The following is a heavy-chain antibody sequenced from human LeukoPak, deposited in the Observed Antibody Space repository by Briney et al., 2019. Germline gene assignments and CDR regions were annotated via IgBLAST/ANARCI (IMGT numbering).Heavy chain of an antibody. CDR3: ARGILYYSGMDV. CDR1: GFTFSSYW. Sequence: QPGGSLRLSCAASGFTFSSYWLHWVRHAPGKGLVWVSRINSGGSSTSYADSVKGRFTISRDNAKNTLYLQMNSLRAEDTAVYYCARGILYYSGMDVWGQGTTDTLPS. J-gene: IGHJ6*02. CDR2: INSGGSST. V-gene: IGHV3-74*01.